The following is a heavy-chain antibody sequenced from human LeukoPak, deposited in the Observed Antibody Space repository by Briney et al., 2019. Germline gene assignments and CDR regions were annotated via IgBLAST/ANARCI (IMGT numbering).Heavy chain of an antibody. J-gene: IGHJ4*02. D-gene: IGHD5-18*01. V-gene: IGHV3-49*03. CDR2: IRSKAYGGTT. CDR3: TTDPLYTAMVSWGLSGDY. Sequence: GGSLRLSCTASGFTFGDYAMSWFRQAPGKGLEWVGFIRSKAYGGTTDYAAPVKGRFTISRDDSKNTLYLQMNSLKTEDTAVYYCTTDPLYTAMVSWGLSGDYWGQGTLVTVSS. CDR1: GFTFGDYA.